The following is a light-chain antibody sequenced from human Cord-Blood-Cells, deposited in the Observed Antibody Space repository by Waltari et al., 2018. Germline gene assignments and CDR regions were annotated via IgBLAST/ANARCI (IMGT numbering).Light chain of an antibody. Sequence: EIVLTQSPATLSLSPGERATLSCRASQSVSSYLAWYQQKPGQAPRLLIYDASNRATVIPARFSGSGSGTDFTLTIRSLEPEDFAVYYCQQRSNWPPLPFGGGTKVEIK. V-gene: IGKV3-11*01. CDR3: QQRSNWPPLP. CDR2: DAS. CDR1: QSVSSY. J-gene: IGKJ4*01.